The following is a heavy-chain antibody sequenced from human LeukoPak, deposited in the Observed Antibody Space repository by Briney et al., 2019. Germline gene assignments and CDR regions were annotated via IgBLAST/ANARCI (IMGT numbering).Heavy chain of an antibody. V-gene: IGHV4-34*01. CDR2: INHSGST. CDR3: ARGLRDIVLMVYAIPAFDI. J-gene: IGHJ3*02. Sequence: SGTLSLTCAVYGGSFSGYYWSWIRQPPGKGLEWIGEINHSGSTNYNPSLKSRVTISVDTSKNQFSLKLSSVTAADTAVYYCARGLRDIVLMVYAIPAFDIWGQGTMVTVSS. CDR1: GGSFSGYY. D-gene: IGHD2-8*01.